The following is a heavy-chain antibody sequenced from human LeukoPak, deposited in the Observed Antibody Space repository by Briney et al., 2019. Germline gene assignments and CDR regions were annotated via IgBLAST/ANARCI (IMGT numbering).Heavy chain of an antibody. CDR3: ARDNYYDSSGYYYVNY. CDR1: GFTFSSYA. D-gene: IGHD3-22*01. J-gene: IGHJ4*01. CDR2: ISGSGGST. V-gene: IGHV3-23*01. Sequence: GGSLRLSCAASGFTFSSYAMSWVRQAPGKGLEWVSAISGSGGSTYYADSVKGRFTISRDNAKNSLYLQMNSLRAEDTAVYYCARDNYYDSSGYYYVNYWGHGNPGHRLL.